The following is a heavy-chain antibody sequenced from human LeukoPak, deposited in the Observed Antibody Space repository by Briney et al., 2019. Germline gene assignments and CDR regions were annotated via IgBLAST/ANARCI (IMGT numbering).Heavy chain of an antibody. J-gene: IGHJ4*02. CDR2: ITGSGGST. D-gene: IGHD6-13*01. CDR1: GFTFSSYS. CDR3: AKDRGSSSSWGLDY. Sequence: GGSLRLSCAASGFTFSSYSMNWVRQAPGKGLEWVSAITGSGGSTYHADSVKGRFTISRDNSKNTLYLQMNSLRAEDTAVYYCAKDRGSSSSWGLDYWGQGTLVTVSS. V-gene: IGHV3-23*01.